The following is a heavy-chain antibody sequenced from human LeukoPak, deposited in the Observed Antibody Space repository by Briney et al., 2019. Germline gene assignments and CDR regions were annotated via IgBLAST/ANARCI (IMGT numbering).Heavy chain of an antibody. J-gene: IGHJ4*02. CDR3: TRIAVAGRGFDY. CDR1: GFTFGDYA. D-gene: IGHD6-19*01. V-gene: IGHV3-49*04. Sequence: PGGSLRLSCTASGFTFGDYAMSWVRQAPGKGLEWVGFITSKAYGGTTEYAASVKGRFTISRDDSKSIADLQMNSLKTEDTAVYYCTRIAVAGRGFDYWGQGTRVTVSS. CDR2: ITSKAYGGTT.